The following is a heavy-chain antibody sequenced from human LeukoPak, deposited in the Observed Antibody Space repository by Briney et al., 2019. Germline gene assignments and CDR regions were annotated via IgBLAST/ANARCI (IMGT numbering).Heavy chain of an antibody. D-gene: IGHD1-7*01. CDR1: GFTFSSFS. CDR2: IRSGGTNT. J-gene: IGHJ4*02. CDR3: ARMNYASSGWGAPFDY. V-gene: IGHV3-48*04. Sequence: GGSLRLSCAASGFTFSSFSMNWVRQAPGKGLEWVSYIRSGGTNTDYTGSVKGRFTISRDNAKNSLYLQMNSLRAEDTAVYYCARMNYASSGWGAPFDYWAQGTLVTVSS.